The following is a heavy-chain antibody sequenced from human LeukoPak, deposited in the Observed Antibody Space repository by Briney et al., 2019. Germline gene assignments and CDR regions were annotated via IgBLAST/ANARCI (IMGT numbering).Heavy chain of an antibody. V-gene: IGHV1-24*01. CDR2: FDPEDGET. CDR1: GYTLTELS. Sequence: ASVKVSCKVSGYTLTELSMHWVRQAPGKGLEWMGGFDPEDGETIYAQKFQGRVTMTEDTSTDTAYMELSSLRSEDTAVYYCARDRCSGGSCYRYSYYGMDVWGQGTTVTVSS. J-gene: IGHJ6*02. CDR3: ARDRCSGGSCYRYSYYGMDV. D-gene: IGHD2-15*01.